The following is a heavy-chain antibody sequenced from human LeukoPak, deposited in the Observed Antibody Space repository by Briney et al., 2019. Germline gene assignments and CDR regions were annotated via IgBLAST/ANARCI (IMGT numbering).Heavy chain of an antibody. CDR2: LYSDGNT. CDR3: ARGVEPLAANTLAY. CDR1: GFTVISND. J-gene: IGHJ4*02. D-gene: IGHD1-14*01. Sequence: GGSLRLSCAASGFTVISNDMTWVRQAPGKGLEWVSVLYSDGNTKYAASVQGRFTISRDNSKNTLYLEMNSLSPDDTAVYYCARGVEPLAANTLAYWGQGTLVTVSS. V-gene: IGHV3-53*01.